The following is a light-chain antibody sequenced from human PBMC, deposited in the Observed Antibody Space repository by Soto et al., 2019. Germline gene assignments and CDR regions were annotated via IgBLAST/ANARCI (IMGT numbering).Light chain of an antibody. CDR3: QQYYSYPRT. V-gene: IGKV1-8*01. CDR2: AAS. CDR1: QDITSY. J-gene: IGKJ1*01. Sequence: ALRITQSPSSLSASRVDRVTIPFLASQDITSYLAWYQQKPGKAPKLLIYAASTLQSGVPSRFSGSGSGTDFTLTISCLQSEDFATYYCQQYYSYPRTFGQGTKVDI.